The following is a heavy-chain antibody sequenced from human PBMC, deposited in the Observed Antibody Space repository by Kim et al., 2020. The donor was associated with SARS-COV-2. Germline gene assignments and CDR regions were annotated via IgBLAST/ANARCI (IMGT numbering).Heavy chain of an antibody. CDR3: ARERLAAAGTFIAYYYYYGMDV. Sequence: GGSMRLSCAASGFTFSSYSMNWVRQAPGKGLEWVSSISSSSSYIYYADSVKGRFTISRDNAKNSLYLQMNSLRAEDTAVYYCARERLAAAGTFIAYYYYYGMDVWGQGTTVTVSS. CDR1: GFTFSSYS. J-gene: IGHJ6*02. D-gene: IGHD6-13*01. V-gene: IGHV3-21*01. CDR2: ISSSSSYI.